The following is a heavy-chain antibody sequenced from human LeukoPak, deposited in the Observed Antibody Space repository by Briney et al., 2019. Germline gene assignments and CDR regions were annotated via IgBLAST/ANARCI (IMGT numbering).Heavy chain of an antibody. J-gene: IGHJ4*02. D-gene: IGHD1-14*01. CDR2: IKEDGSEK. V-gene: IGHV3-7*01. CDR3: VRDQGRYFFDY. Sequence: PGGSLRLSCAASGFTFSSYWMSWVRQAPGKGLEWVANIKEDGSEKYYVDSVKGRFTISRDNAKNPLYLQMNSLRAEDTAVYYCVRDQGRYFFDYWGQGTLVTVSS. CDR1: GFTFSSYW.